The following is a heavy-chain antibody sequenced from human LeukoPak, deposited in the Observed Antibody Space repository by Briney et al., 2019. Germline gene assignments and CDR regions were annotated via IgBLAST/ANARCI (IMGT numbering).Heavy chain of an antibody. V-gene: IGHV1-18*01. Sequence: ASVTVSCKASGFNLTDYGITWVRQAPGQALEWMGWISGYKLHEVQGTVTMTRDTSTNTAYLELRSLRSDDTAVYYCARSPLEWLLFLDLWGQGTLVTVSS. CDR3: ARSPLEWLLFLDL. CDR1: GFNLTDYG. J-gene: IGHJ5*02. CDR2: ISGYKL. D-gene: IGHD3-3*01.